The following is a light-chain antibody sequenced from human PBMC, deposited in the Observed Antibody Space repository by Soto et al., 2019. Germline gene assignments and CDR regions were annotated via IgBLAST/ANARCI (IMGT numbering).Light chain of an antibody. CDR3: TSYKSSSTLEV. Sequence: QSALTQPASVSGSPGQSITISCTGTSSDVGGYNYVSWYQQHPGKAPKLMIFDVSYRPSGVSDRFSGSKSGNTASLTISGLQAEDEADYYCTSYKSSSTLEVFGGGTKVTVL. CDR1: SSDVGGYNY. CDR2: DVS. J-gene: IGLJ2*01. V-gene: IGLV2-14*01.